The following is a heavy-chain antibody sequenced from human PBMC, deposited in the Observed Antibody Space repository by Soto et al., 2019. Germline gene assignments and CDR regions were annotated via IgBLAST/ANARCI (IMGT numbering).Heavy chain of an antibody. CDR2: ISYNGRT. CDR3: ARDPCGSECYSGLDY. D-gene: IGHD2-21*01. CDR1: AGSITGGSYY. Sequence: SETLSLTCNVSAGSITGGSYYWTWIRQPPGKGLEWLGYISYNGRTNYNPSLKSRVTISVDTSRKQFFLRLTSVTAADTAIYYCARDPCGSECYSGLDYWGQGSLVTVSS. V-gene: IGHV4-61*01. J-gene: IGHJ4*02.